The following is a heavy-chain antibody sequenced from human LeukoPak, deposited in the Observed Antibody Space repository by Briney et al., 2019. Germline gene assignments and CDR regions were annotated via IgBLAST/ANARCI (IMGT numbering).Heavy chain of an antibody. CDR3: ARYNSMFRGVTTSDY. CDR2: NSAYNGNT. CDR1: GYTFTNYG. J-gene: IGHJ4*02. Sequence: ASVKVSCMASGYTFTNYGFNWVRQAPGQGLEWMGNSAYNGNTNYAQKFQDRVTMTTDTSTSTAYMELRSLRSDDTAVYYCARYNSMFRGVTTSDYWGQGTLVTVSS. V-gene: IGHV1-18*01. D-gene: IGHD3-10*01.